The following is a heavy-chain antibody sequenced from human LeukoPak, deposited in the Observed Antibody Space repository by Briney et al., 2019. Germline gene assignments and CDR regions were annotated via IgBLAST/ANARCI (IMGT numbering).Heavy chain of an antibody. CDR3: ARGGMTTVRDHPTDYYYMDV. V-gene: IGHV4-34*01. J-gene: IGHJ6*03. Sequence: PSEPLSLPCSVYGGSFSGHYWSWIHQPPPKGLQWIGEINHSGSTNYNPSLKSRVTISVDTSKNQFSLKLSSVTAADTAVYYCARGGMTTVRDHPTDYYYMDVWGKGTTVTVSS. CDR1: GGSFSGHY. CDR2: INHSGST. D-gene: IGHD4-17*01.